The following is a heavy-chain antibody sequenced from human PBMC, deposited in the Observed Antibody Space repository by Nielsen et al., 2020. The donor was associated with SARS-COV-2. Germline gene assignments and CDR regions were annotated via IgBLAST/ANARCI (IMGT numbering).Heavy chain of an antibody. CDR2: IYYSGST. D-gene: IGHD5-24*01. CDR1: GGPISSYY. V-gene: IGHV4-39*01. CDR3: ARRQGGWLQAVHYFDY. J-gene: IGHJ4*02. Sequence: SETLSLTCTVSGGPISSYYWSWIRQPPGKGLEWIGSIYYSGSTYYNPSLKSRVTISVDTSKNQFSLKLSSVTAADTAVYYCARRQGGWLQAVHYFDYWGQGTLVTVSS.